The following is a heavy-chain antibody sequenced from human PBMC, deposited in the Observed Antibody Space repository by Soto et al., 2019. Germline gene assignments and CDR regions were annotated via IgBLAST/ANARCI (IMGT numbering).Heavy chain of an antibody. CDR3: ARVGYCSGGSCYASGTYFDY. CDR1: GGSISSSSYY. D-gene: IGHD2-15*01. Sequence: SETLSLTCTVSGGSISSSSYYWGWIRQPPGKGLEWIGTIYYSGSTYYNPSLKGRVTISVDTSKNQFSLKLTSVTAADTAVYYCARVGYCSGGSCYASGTYFDYWGRGTLVTVSS. CDR2: IYYSGST. V-gene: IGHV4-39*01. J-gene: IGHJ4*02.